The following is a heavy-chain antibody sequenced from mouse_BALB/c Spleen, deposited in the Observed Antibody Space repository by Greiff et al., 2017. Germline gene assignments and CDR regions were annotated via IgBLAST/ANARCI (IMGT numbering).Heavy chain of an antibody. V-gene: IGHV3-8*02. J-gene: IGHJ2*01. CDR3: ERTGVDRRGMDY. Sequence: EVQLQQSGPSLVKPSQSLSLTCSVTGDSITSGYWNWIRKFPGNKLEYMGYISYSGSTYYNPSLKSRISITRDTSKNQYYLQLNSVTTEDTATDYCERTGVDRRGMDYWGQGTTLTVSS. CDR1: GDSITSGY. D-gene: IGHD1-1*01. CDR2: ISYSGST.